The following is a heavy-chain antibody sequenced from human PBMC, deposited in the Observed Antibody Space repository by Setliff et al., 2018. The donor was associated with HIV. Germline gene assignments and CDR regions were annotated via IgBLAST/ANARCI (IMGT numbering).Heavy chain of an antibody. Sequence: GASVKVSCKASGDTFRSRAFNWVRPAPGQGPEWMGGIIPMFGTANYAQKFQGRVTITAYESTSTVYMGLSSLRSDDTALYYCAREGNSGHGGQIEFDYWGQGTLVTVSS. D-gene: IGHD1-26*01. CDR2: IIPMFGTA. J-gene: IGHJ4*02. CDR3: AREGNSGHGGQIEFDY. V-gene: IGHV1-69*13. CDR1: GDTFRSRA.